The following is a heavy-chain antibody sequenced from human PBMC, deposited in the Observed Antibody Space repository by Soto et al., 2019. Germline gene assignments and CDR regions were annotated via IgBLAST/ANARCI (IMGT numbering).Heavy chain of an antibody. CDR1: GGTFSSYA. V-gene: IGHV1-69*13. J-gene: IGHJ4*02. CDR2: IIPIFGTA. D-gene: IGHD6-19*01. CDR3: ARAPYSSGWYKIYYFDY. Sequence: ASVKVSCKASGGTFSSYAISWVRQAPGQGLEWMGGIIPIFGTANYAQKFQGRVTITADESTSTAYMELSSLRSEDTAVYYCARAPYSSGWYKIYYFDYWGQGTLVTVSS.